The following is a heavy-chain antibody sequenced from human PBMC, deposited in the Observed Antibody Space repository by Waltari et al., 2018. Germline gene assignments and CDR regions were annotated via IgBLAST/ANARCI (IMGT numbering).Heavy chain of an antibody. CDR2: IYYSEST. Sequence: QLRLQESGPGLVKPSETLSLTCTVSGGSISSGGYYWGWIRQSPGKGLEWIGSIYYSESTYYHPTLESRVTISGDTSKNEFSLKLSSVTAADTAVYYCARHWKRSGYRFDPWGQGTLVTVSS. CDR1: GGSISSGGYY. V-gene: IGHV4-39*01. CDR3: ARHWKRSGYRFDP. J-gene: IGHJ5*02. D-gene: IGHD5-12*01.